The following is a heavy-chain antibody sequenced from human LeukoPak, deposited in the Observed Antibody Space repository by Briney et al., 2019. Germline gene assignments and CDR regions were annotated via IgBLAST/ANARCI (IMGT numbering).Heavy chain of an antibody. CDR3: VRDLDYGSGISP. CDR1: GFSVSSNY. D-gene: IGHD3-10*01. Sequence: PGGSLRLSCAASGFSVSSNYMSWVRQAPGKGLEWVSVICSGGSTYYADSVKGRFTISRDNSKNTLYLQMNSLRAEDTAVYYCVRDLDYGSGISPWGQGTLVTVSS. V-gene: IGHV3-66*01. CDR2: ICSGGST. J-gene: IGHJ5*02.